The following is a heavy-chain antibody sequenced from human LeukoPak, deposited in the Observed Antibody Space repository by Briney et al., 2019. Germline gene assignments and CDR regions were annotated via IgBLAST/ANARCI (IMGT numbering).Heavy chain of an antibody. D-gene: IGHD2-15*01. CDR3: ASTLGYCSGGSCYSYAFDI. V-gene: IGHV5-51*01. CDR1: GYSFTSYW. Sequence: GEPLKISCKGSGYSFTSYWIGWVRQMPGKGLEWMGIIYPGDSDTRYSPSFQGQVTISADKSISTAYLQWSSLKASDTAMYYCASTLGYCSGGSCYSYAFDIWGQGTMVTVSS. J-gene: IGHJ3*02. CDR2: IYPGDSDT.